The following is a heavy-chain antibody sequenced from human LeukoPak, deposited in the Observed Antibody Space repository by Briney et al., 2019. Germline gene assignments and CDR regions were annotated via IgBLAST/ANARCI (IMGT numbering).Heavy chain of an antibody. J-gene: IGHJ6*02. CDR1: GYTFTTYG. D-gene: IGHD6-19*01. Sequence: ALVKVSCRASGYTFTTYGINWVRQAPGQGLEWMGWIKTYNGDTNTAQKFLDRIIMTTDKSTGTAYMELRSLRSDDTAVYYCAKDGGQQWLTNYYSYGMDVWGQGTTVIVSS. V-gene: IGHV1-18*01. CDR2: IKTYNGDT. CDR3: AKDGGQQWLTNYYSYGMDV.